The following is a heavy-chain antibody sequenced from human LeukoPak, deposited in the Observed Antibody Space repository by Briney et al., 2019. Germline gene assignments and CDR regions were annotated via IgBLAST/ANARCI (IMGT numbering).Heavy chain of an antibody. Sequence: SSVKVSCKASGGTFSSYAISWVRQAPGQGVEWMGGIIPIFGTANYAQKLQGRVTITAEESTSTDYMEMSRLRSEDTALYYCARGPGCCSSTSCYNYYYYYYMDVWGKGTTVTVSS. CDR2: IIPIFGTA. D-gene: IGHD2-2*02. V-gene: IGHV1-69*01. CDR1: GGTFSSYA. CDR3: ARGPGCCSSTSCYNYYYYYYMDV. J-gene: IGHJ6*03.